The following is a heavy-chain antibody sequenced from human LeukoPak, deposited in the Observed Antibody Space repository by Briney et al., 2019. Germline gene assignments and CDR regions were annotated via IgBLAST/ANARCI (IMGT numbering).Heavy chain of an antibody. V-gene: IGHV4-34*01. CDR3: ARGPAKDRRWDY. D-gene: IGHD2-15*01. J-gene: IGHJ4*02. Sequence: SETLSLTCAVYGGSFSGYDWSWIRQPPGKGLEWIGEMNNSGSTNYNPTLKSRVTISVDTSKNQFSLKLSSVTAADTAVYYCARGPAKDRRWDYWGQGTLVTVSS. CDR1: GGSFSGYD. CDR2: MNNSGST.